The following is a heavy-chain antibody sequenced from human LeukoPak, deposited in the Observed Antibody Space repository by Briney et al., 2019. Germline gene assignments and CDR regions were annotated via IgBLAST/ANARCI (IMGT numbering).Heavy chain of an antibody. CDR2: ISTSSSYI. CDR3: ARGLNWNYGWFDP. D-gene: IGHD1-7*01. CDR1: GFIFSSYS. Sequence: GGSLRLSCAASGFIFSSYSMNWVRQAPGKGLEWVSFISTSSSYIYYADSVKGRFTISRDNAKNSLYLQMNSLRAEDTAVYYCARGLNWNYGWFDPWGQGTLVTVSS. J-gene: IGHJ5*02. V-gene: IGHV3-21*01.